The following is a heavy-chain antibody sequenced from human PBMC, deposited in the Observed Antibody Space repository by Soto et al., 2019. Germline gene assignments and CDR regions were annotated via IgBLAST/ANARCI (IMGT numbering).Heavy chain of an antibody. V-gene: IGHV4-61*01. CDR1: GGSVSSGSYY. CDR3: ARSPAPMDTAMVTRVGY. D-gene: IGHD5-18*01. CDR2: IYYSGST. J-gene: IGHJ4*02. Sequence: SETLSLTCTVSGGSVSSGSYYWSWIRQPPGKGLEWIGYIYYSGSTNYNPSLKSRVTISVDTSKNQFSLKLSSVTAADTAVYYCARSPAPMDTAMVTRVGYWGQRTLVTVS.